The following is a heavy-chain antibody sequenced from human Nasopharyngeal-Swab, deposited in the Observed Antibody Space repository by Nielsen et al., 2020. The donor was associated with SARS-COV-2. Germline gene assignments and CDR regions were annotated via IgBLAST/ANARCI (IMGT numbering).Heavy chain of an antibody. Sequence: WGRQAPGQGLEWMGWMNPNSGNTGYAQKFQGRVTMTRNTSISTAYMELSSLRSEDTAVHYCARGPGSWYLGLAFRCYGMDVWGQGTTVTVSS. V-gene: IGHV1-8*01. CDR2: MNPNSGNT. CDR3: ARGPGSWYLGLAFRCYGMDV. D-gene: IGHD6-13*01. J-gene: IGHJ6*02.